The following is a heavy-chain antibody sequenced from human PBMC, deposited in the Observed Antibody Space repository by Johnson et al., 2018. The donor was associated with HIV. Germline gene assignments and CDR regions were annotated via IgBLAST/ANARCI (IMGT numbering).Heavy chain of an antibody. CDR3: ARGRASWELYDAFEI. CDR1: AFTFSRYW. CDR2: IKQDGREK. V-gene: IGHV3-7*01. Sequence: VQLVESGGGLVQPGVSLRLSCAASAFTFSRYWMSWVRQAPGKGLEWVANIKQDGREKYYVDSVKGRFTISRDNAKNSLYLQMSSLRAGDTAVYYCARGRASWELYDAFEIWGQGTMVIVSS. D-gene: IGHD1-26*01. J-gene: IGHJ3*02.